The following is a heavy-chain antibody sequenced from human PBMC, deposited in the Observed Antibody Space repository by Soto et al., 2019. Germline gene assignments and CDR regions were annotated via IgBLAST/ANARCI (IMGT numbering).Heavy chain of an antibody. J-gene: IGHJ3*01. Sequence: VQLLESGGDLVQPGGSLRLSCVASGFILNNYAMSWVRQAPGKGLEWVSTIGGTDGDSDGVPWYEDSVKGRFTISRDSSANSMFLHMDNLDAEDSALFYRVKRGRKWGGFDFWGQGTTVVVSS. V-gene: IGHV3-23*01. CDR3: VKRGRKWGGFDF. D-gene: IGHD1-26*01. CDR1: GFILNNYA. CDR2: IGGTDGDSDGVP.